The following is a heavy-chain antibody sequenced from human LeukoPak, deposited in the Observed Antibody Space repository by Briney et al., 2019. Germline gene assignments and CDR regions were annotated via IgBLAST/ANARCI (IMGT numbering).Heavy chain of an antibody. D-gene: IGHD4-17*01. CDR1: GGSINTYY. J-gene: IGHJ4*02. CDR2: IYSSGST. V-gene: IGHV4-59*08. Sequence: SETLSLTCTVSGGSINTYYWGWIRQPSGKGLEWIGNIYSSGSTNYNPSLQSRLTISVDTSKNQFSLKLTSVTATDTAIYYCARAGGAPHGDYEFDFWGQGILVTVSS. CDR3: ARAGGAPHGDYEFDF.